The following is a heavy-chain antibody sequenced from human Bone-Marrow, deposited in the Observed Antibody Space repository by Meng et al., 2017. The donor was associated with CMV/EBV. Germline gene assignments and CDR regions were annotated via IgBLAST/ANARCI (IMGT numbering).Heavy chain of an antibody. CDR3: ARDPIYRAAAGYYYYYGMDV. V-gene: IGHV4-59*01. Sequence: SETLSPTCTVSGGSISSYYWSWIRQPPGKGLEWIGYIYYSGSTNYNPSLKSRVTISVDTSKNQFSLKLSSVTAADTAVYYCARDPIYRAAAGYYYYYGMDVWGQGTAVTVSS. CDR1: GGSISSYY. CDR2: IYYSGST. J-gene: IGHJ6*02. D-gene: IGHD6-13*01.